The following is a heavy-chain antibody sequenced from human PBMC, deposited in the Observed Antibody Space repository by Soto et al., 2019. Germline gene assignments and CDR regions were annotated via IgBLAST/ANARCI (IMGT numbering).Heavy chain of an antibody. J-gene: IGHJ1*01. V-gene: IGHV3-15*01. CDR3: TTARGTYGAEYFQH. CDR2: IKSKTDDGTT. Sequence: KSGGSLRLSCVASGFTFTNTWMSWVRQAPGKGLEWVGRIKSKTDDGTTNYAAPVKGRFTISRDDSKNTLYLEVNSLKTEDTAVYYCTTARGTYGAEYFQHWGPGTLVTVSS. CDR1: GFTFTNTW. D-gene: IGHD4-17*01.